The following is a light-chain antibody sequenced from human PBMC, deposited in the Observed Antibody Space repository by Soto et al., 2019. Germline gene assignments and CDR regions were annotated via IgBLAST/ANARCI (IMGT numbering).Light chain of an antibody. CDR3: SSYTGSSTPYV. V-gene: IGLV2-14*01. J-gene: IGLJ1*01. Sequence: QSALTQSASVSGSPGQSITISCTGTSSDIGAYNYVSWYQQHPGKAPKRMIYEVSNRPSGVSNRFSGSKSGNTASLTISGLQDEDEAEYYCSSYTGSSTPYVFGTGTKLTVL. CDR1: SSDIGAYNY. CDR2: EVS.